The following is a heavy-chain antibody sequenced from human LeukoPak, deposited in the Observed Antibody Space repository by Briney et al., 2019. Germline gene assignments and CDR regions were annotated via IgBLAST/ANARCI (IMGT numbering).Heavy chain of an antibody. CDR1: GYTFTGYY. CDR2: INPNSGGT. J-gene: IGHJ4*02. Sequence: GASVKVSCKASGYTFTGYYMHWVPQAPGQGLEWMGWINPNSGGTNYAQKFQGRVTMTRDTSISTAYMELSRLRSDDTAVYYCARGAALAYSELSDWGQGTLVTVSS. CDR3: ARGAALAYSELSD. D-gene: IGHD2-15*01. V-gene: IGHV1-2*02.